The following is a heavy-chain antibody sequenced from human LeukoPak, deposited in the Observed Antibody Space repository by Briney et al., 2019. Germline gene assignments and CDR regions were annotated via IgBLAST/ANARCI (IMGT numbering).Heavy chain of an antibody. CDR2: INTYTGDP. Sequence: VASVKVSCKTSGYTFTDYGIHWVRQAPGQGLEWMGWINTYTGDPTYAQAFTGQFVFSLDTSVSTAYLQISSLKADDTAVFHCARDGSTNWYYYYGLDVWGQGTAVTVSS. CDR3: ARDGSTNWYYYYGLDV. D-gene: IGHD1-1*01. V-gene: IGHV7-4-1*02. CDR1: GYTFTDYG. J-gene: IGHJ6*02.